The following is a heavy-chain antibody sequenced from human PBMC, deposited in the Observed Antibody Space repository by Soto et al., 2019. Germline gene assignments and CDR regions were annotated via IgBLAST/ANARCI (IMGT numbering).Heavy chain of an antibody. V-gene: IGHV3-33*01. CDR2: IWYDGSNK. J-gene: IGHJ4*02. CDR3: ARPNSPRPIAAAPCH. CDR1: GFTFSSYG. Sequence: QVQLVESGGGVVQPGRSLRLSCAASGFTFSSYGMHWVRQAPGKGLEWVAVIWYDGSNKYYADSVKGRFTISRDNSKNTLYLQMNSLRAEDTAVYYCARPNSPRPIAAAPCHWGQGTLVTVSS. D-gene: IGHD6-13*01.